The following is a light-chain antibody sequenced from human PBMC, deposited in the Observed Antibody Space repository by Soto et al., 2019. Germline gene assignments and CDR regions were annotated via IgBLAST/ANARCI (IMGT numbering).Light chain of an antibody. J-gene: IGKJ4*01. V-gene: IGKV3-15*01. CDR2: GAS. Sequence: EIVMTQSPATLSVSPGEGATLSCRASQSVSSNLAWYQQKPGQAPRLLILGASTRATGIPARFSGSGSGTEIALTISALQSEDLAIYSCQQDSNWPLSFGGGTKVGIK. CDR3: QQDSNWPLS. CDR1: QSVSSN.